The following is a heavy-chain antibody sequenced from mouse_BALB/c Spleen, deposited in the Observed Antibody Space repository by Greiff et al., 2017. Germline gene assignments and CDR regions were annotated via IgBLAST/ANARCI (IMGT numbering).Heavy chain of an antibody. Sequence: VKLMESGPGLVQPSQSLSITCTVSGFSLTSYGVHWVRQSPGKGLEWLGVLWSGGSTDYNAAFISRLSISQDNSKSQVFFKMNSLQANDTAIYYCASLLSYAMDYWGQGTSVTVSS. D-gene: IGHD2-10*01. J-gene: IGHJ4*01. CDR2: LWSGGST. CDR1: GFSLTSYG. V-gene: IGHV2-2*02. CDR3: ASLLSYAMDY.